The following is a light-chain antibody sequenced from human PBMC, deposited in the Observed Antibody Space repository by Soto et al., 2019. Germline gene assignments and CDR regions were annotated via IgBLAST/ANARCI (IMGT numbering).Light chain of an antibody. CDR2: GAS. J-gene: IGKJ2*01. CDR1: QSVGDN. V-gene: IGKV3-15*01. Sequence: ETLLTQSPATLSVSPGQRVPLSSRAIQSVGDNLAWSQQKPGQAPRPLIYGASTRAPGIPDRFSGSGFGTEVSLIISSLQSEDFAVYYCQQHNDWPPSTFGQGTKLDIK. CDR3: QQHNDWPPST.